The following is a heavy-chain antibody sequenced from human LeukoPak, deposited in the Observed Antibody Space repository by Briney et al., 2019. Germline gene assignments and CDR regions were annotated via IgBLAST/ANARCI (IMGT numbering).Heavy chain of an antibody. CDR3: AREIRRGAGDWFDP. CDR2: IIPIFGTA. CDR1: GGTFSSYA. Sequence: ASVKVSCKASGGTFSSYAISWVRQAPGQGLEWMGGIIPIFGTANYAQKFQGRVTITADESTSTAYMELSSLRSEDTAVYYCAREIRRGAGDWFDPWGQGTLVTVSS. V-gene: IGHV1-69*13. D-gene: IGHD1-26*01. J-gene: IGHJ5*02.